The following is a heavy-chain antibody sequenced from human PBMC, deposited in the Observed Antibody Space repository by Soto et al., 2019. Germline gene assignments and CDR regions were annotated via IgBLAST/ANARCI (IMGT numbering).Heavy chain of an antibody. D-gene: IGHD1-1*01. CDR2: IYDSGST. CDR3: ARGGTRAYFHH. J-gene: IGHJ1*01. Sequence: QVQLQESGPGLVQPAQTLSLTCTVSGGSVSRGGYYWSWIRQHPGKGLEWIGSIYDSGSTYYNPSLKSRVTISVDASKDQLSLKLTSVTAGDTAMYYCARGGTRAYFHHWGQGTLVTVSS. CDR1: GGSVSRGGYY. V-gene: IGHV4-31*03.